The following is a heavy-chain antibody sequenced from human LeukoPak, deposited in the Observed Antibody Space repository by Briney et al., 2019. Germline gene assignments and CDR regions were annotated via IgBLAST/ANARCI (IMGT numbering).Heavy chain of an antibody. D-gene: IGHD3-10*01. CDR3: ARDSGTTGEVKFDP. J-gene: IGHJ5*02. CDR1: GGSISSYY. Sequence: SETLSLTCTVSGGSISSYYWSWIRQPAGKGLEWIGRIYTSGSTTYNPSLRSRVTMSVDTSKNQFSLKLSSVTAADTAVYYCARDSGTTGEVKFDPWGQGTLVTVSS. V-gene: IGHV4-4*07. CDR2: IYTSGST.